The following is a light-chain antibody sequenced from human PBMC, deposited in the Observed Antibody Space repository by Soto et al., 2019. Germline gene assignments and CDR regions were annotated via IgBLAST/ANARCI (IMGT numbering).Light chain of an antibody. CDR2: DDG. J-gene: IGLJ3*02. CDR1: NIGSKG. CDR3: KVWDFRSYHVV. V-gene: IGLV3-21*02. Sequence: SYELTQPPSVSVAPGQTATITCGGYNIGSKGVHWYQQKPGQAPVLVVYDDGARPSGIPERFSGSNSGNTATLAISRVDAGDEADYYCKVWDFRSYHVVFGGGTKLTVL.